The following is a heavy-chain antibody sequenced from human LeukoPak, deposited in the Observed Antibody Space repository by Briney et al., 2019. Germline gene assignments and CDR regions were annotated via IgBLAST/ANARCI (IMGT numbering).Heavy chain of an antibody. Sequence: GGSLRLSCAASGFTFSSYSMNWVRQAPGKGLEWVSSISSSSSYIYYADSVKGRFTISRDNAKNSLYLQMNSLRAEDTAVYYCARVKDIVLMAFDYWGQGTLVSVSS. CDR3: ARVKDIVLMAFDY. J-gene: IGHJ4*02. CDR2: ISSSSSYI. D-gene: IGHD2-8*01. CDR1: GFTFSSYS. V-gene: IGHV3-21*01.